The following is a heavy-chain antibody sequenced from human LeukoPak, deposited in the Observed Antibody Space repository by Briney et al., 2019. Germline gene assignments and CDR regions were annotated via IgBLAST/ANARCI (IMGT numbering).Heavy chain of an antibody. CDR3: ARDPGTTFYYYYMDV. J-gene: IGHJ6*03. Sequence: GGSLRLSCAASGFTFSSYAMHWVRQAPRKGLEYVSAISSNGGSTYYANSVKGRFTISRDNSKNTLYLQMGSLRAEDMAVYYCARDPGTTFYYYYMDVWGKGTTVTVSS. CDR1: GFTFSSYA. D-gene: IGHD1-7*01. V-gene: IGHV3-64*01. CDR2: ISSNGGST.